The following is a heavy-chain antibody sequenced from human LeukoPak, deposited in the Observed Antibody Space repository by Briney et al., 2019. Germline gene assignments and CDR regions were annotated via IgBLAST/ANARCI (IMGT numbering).Heavy chain of an antibody. D-gene: IGHD5-18*01. CDR1: GITLSNYW. J-gene: IGHJ4*02. V-gene: IGHV3-7*03. CDR3: AGGGYTYGYDY. Sequence: GGSLRLSCAASGITLSNYWMTWVRQAPGKGLEWVANIKPDGSDKYYVDSVKGRFTISRDNSKNSLYLEMNSLRAEDTALYYCAGGGYTYGYDYWGQGTLVTVSS. CDR2: IKPDGSDK.